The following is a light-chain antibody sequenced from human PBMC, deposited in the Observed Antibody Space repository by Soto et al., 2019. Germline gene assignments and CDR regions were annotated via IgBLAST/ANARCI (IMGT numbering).Light chain of an antibody. CDR1: QSISGW. Sequence: DIQMTQSPSTLSASVGDRVTITCRASQSISGWLAWYQQKPGKPPKLLIYDASSLEGGVPSRFSGSGSGTEFTLTISSLQPDDFATYYCQQYSSYSAWTFGEGTKV. CDR3: QQYSSYSAWT. CDR2: DAS. V-gene: IGKV1-5*01. J-gene: IGKJ1*01.